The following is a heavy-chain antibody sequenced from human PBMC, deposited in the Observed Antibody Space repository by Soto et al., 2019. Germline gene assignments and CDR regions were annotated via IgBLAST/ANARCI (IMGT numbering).Heavy chain of an antibody. Sequence: QVQLVESGGGVVQPGRSLRLSCAASRFTFSSYAMHWVRQAPGKGLEWVAVISYDGSNKYYADSVKGRFTISRDNSKNTLYLQMNSLRAEDTAVYYCARDPSAHRGGIAVAGSTFDYWGQGTLVTVSS. J-gene: IGHJ4*02. CDR3: ARDPSAHRGGIAVAGSTFDY. D-gene: IGHD6-19*01. CDR2: ISYDGSNK. CDR1: RFTFSSYA. V-gene: IGHV3-30-3*01.